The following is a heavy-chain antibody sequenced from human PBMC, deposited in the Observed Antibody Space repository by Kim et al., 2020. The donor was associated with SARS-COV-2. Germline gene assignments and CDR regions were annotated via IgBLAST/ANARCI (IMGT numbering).Heavy chain of an antibody. J-gene: IGHJ5*02. CDR3: VKDRGIFRVAKKFDP. D-gene: IGHD3-3*01. Sequence: ADSVKGRFTISRDNDKNSLYLQRNSLRVEDSALYYCVKDRGIFRVAKKFDPWGQGTLVTVSS. V-gene: IGHV3-9*01.